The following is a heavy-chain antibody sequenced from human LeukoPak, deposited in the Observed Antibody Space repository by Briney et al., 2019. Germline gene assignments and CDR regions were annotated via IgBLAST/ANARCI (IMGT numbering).Heavy chain of an antibody. Sequence: PSETLSLTCTVSGGSINSHSYYWGWIRQPPGKGLEWIGSVYYDGTSYSNPSLKSRVGVFVDTSRDQFSLDLDFVTAADTALYYCVRHVSTNTGYFDYWGQGTLVTVSS. J-gene: IGHJ4*02. CDR3: VRHVSTNTGYFDY. V-gene: IGHV4-39*01. CDR2: VYYDGTS. D-gene: IGHD5-24*01. CDR1: GGSINSHSYY.